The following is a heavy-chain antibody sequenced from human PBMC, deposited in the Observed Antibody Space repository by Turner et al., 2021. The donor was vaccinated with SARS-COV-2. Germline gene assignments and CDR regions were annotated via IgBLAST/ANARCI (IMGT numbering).Heavy chain of an antibody. Sequence: VQLVESGGGVVQPGRSLRLSCAASGFTFSIYGMHWVRQAPGKGLEWVAVIWDDGSNKYYADSVKGRFTISRDNSKNTLYLQMNSLRAEDTAVYYCAKGTEGASWGQGTLVTVSS. D-gene: IGHD2-15*01. V-gene: IGHV3-33*06. J-gene: IGHJ4*02. CDR3: AKGTEGAS. CDR2: IWDDGSNK. CDR1: GFTFSIYG.